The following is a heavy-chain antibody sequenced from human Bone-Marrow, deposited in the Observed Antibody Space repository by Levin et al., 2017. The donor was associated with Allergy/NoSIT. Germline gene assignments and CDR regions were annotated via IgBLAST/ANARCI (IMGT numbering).Heavy chain of an antibody. CDR2: IYYSGST. V-gene: IGHV4-31*03. CDR3: ARQGAYDILTGGLIDYYYYMDV. J-gene: IGHJ6*03. Sequence: KSSETLSLTCTVSGGSVSSGGYYWNWIRQHPGKGLEWIGYIYYSGSTYYNPSLKSRVTISVDTSKNQFSLKLSSVTAADTAVYYCARQGAYDILTGGLIDYYYYMDVWGKGTTVTVSS. D-gene: IGHD3-9*01. CDR1: GGSVSSGGYY.